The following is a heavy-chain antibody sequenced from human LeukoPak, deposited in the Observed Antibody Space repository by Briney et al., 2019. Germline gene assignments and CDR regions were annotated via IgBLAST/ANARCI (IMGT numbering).Heavy chain of an antibody. CDR3: AREATITMIVVVIAKGDAFDI. Sequence: PGGSLRLSCAASGFTVSSNYMSWVRQAPGKGLEWVSAISGSGGSTYYADSVKGRFTISRDNSKNTLYLQMNSLRAEDTAVYYCAREATITMIVVVIAKGDAFDIWGQGTMVTVSS. CDR2: ISGSGGST. J-gene: IGHJ3*02. CDR1: GFTVSSNY. D-gene: IGHD3-22*01. V-gene: IGHV3-53*05.